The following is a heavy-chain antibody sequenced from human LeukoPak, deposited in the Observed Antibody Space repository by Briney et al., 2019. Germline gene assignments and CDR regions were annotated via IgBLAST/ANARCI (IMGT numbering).Heavy chain of an antibody. J-gene: IGHJ4*02. Sequence: PSETLSLTCTVSGDSISTSIYFWGWIRQPPGKGLEWIGSIFYGGSTYYNPSLKSRVTMSGDTSKNHLSLKLTSVTDTDTALYYCARHRSPSRYSYASGGFYYTDYWGQGTLVTVSS. CDR1: GDSISTSIYF. CDR2: IFYGGST. V-gene: IGHV4-39*01. D-gene: IGHD3-22*01. CDR3: ARHRSPSRYSYASGGFYYTDY.